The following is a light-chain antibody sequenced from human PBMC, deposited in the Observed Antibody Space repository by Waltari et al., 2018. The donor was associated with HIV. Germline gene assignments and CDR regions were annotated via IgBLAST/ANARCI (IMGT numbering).Light chain of an antibody. CDR1: NIGSKS. J-gene: IGLJ2*01. CDR3: QVWDSSSDHVV. V-gene: IGLV3-21*04. CDR2: YDS. Sequence: SYVLTQPPSVSVAPGKTAMITCGGNNIGSKSVYWYQQKPGQAHVLVIYYDSDRPSGIPERFSGSNSGNTATLTISRVEAGDEADYCCQVWDSSSDHVVFGGGTKLTVL.